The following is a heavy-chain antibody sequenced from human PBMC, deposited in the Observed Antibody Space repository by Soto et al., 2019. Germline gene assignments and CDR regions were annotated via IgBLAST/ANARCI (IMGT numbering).Heavy chain of an antibody. CDR1: TSTLKTYA. CDR3: AKIKGAITFSHFDT. CDR2: LTDTGGGT. Sequence: EVLLSESGGGPVQPGGSLRLSCVDTTSTLKTYAMAWVRQAPGKGLEWVSALTDTGGGTYYAASVKGRFTISRDNSRNTLFLQMDTLRVDDTAVYSCAKIKGAITFSHFDTWGQGTLVTVSS. V-gene: IGHV3-23*01. J-gene: IGHJ4*02. D-gene: IGHD3-16*01.